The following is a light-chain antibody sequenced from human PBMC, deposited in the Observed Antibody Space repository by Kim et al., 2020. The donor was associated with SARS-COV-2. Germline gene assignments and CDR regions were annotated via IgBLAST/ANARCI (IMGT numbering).Light chain of an antibody. CDR2: KDT. V-gene: IGLV3-25*03. Sequence: SYELTQPPSVSVSPGQTARITCSVDALPKHYAYWYQQKPGQAPLLVIYKDTERPSGIPERFSGSNSGTTVTLTISGIQAEDEADYYCQSPDDTGSYVVFGGGTKLTVL. J-gene: IGLJ2*01. CDR3: QSPDDTGSYVV. CDR1: ALPKHY.